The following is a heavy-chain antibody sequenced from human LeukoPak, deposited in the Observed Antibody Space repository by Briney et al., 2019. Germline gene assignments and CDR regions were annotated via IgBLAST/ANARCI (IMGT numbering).Heavy chain of an antibody. CDR2: INHSGST. Sequence: NPSETLSLTCAVYGGSFSGHYWSWIRQPPGRGLEWIGEINHSGSTNYNPSLKSRVTISVDTSKNQFSLKLSSVTAADTAVYYCARIYCSGGSCYSYLGKMGAVAGTFDYWGQGTLVTVSS. V-gene: IGHV4-34*01. CDR3: ARIYCSGGSCYSYLGKMGAVAGTFDY. CDR1: GGSFSGHY. D-gene: IGHD2-15*01. J-gene: IGHJ4*02.